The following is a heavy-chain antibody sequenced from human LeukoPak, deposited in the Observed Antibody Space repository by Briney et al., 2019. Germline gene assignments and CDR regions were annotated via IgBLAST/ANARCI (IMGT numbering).Heavy chain of an antibody. Sequence: GGSLRLSCTASGFTFSRYDMHWVRQTTGKGLEWVSAIVPAGDTYYPDSVKGRVTISRENAKNALYLQMHSLRAGDTAVYFCARATMIRGITVYFFDYWGQGTLVTVSS. D-gene: IGHD3-10*01. V-gene: IGHV3-13*04. CDR2: IVPAGDT. J-gene: IGHJ4*02. CDR3: ARATMIRGITVYFFDY. CDR1: GFTFSRYD.